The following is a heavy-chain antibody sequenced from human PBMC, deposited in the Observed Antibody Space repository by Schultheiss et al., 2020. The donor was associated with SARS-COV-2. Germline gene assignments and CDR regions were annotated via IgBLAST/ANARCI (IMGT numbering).Heavy chain of an antibody. D-gene: IGHD2-15*01. V-gene: IGHV3-23*01. J-gene: IGHJ6*02. Sequence: GGSLRLSCAASGFTFSSYDMHWVRQATGKGLEWVSAISGSGGSTYYADSVKGRFTISRDNSKNTLYLQMNSLRAEDTAVYYCARAVVAATYGMDVWGQGTTVTVSS. CDR3: ARAVVAATYGMDV. CDR2: ISGSGGST. CDR1: GFTFSSYD.